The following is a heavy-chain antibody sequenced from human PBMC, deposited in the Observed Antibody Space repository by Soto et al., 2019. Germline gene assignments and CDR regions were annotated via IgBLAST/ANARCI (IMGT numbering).Heavy chain of an antibody. Sequence: GGSLRLSCPASGFTFSTYAMHWVRQSPGKGLEWVAVISYDGSNKYYADTVKGRFTISRDNSKNTVYLEMNSLRAEDTAVYYCARVSRAMIVVVITVAFDYWGQGTLVTVSS. D-gene: IGHD3-22*01. CDR2: ISYDGSNK. V-gene: IGHV3-30-3*01. CDR1: GFTFSTYA. CDR3: ARVSRAMIVVVITVAFDY. J-gene: IGHJ4*02.